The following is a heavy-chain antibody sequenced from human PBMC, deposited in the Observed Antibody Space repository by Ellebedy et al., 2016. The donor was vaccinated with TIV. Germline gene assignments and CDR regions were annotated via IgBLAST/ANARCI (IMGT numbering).Heavy chain of an antibody. D-gene: IGHD6-19*01. J-gene: IGHJ4*02. CDR1: GYTFTSYH. Sequence: ASVKVSCKASGYTFTSYHMHWVRQAPGQGLEWMGMINPSDGSITYARQLQGRVTMTRDTSTSTVYMELSSLRSEDTAVYYCAAGYSSGWYVEDWGQGTLVTVSS. CDR3: AAGYSSGWYVED. CDR2: INPSDGSI. V-gene: IGHV1-46*04.